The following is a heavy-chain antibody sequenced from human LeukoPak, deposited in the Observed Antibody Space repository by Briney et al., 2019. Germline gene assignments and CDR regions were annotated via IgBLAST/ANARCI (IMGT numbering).Heavy chain of an antibody. J-gene: IGHJ4*02. D-gene: IGHD6-19*01. V-gene: IGHV3-30*18. Sequence: PGRSLRLSCAASGFTFSSYGMHWVRQAPGKGLEWVAVISYDGSNQHFADSVKGRFTISRDNSKNTLYLQMNSLRAEDTAVYYCAKGVAVAGTKSVVWGQGTLVTVSS. CDR1: GFTFSSYG. CDR2: ISYDGSNQ. CDR3: AKGVAVAGTKSVV.